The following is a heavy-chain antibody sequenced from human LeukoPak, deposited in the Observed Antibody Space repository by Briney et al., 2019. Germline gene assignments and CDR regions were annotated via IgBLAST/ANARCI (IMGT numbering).Heavy chain of an antibody. Sequence: ASVKVSCKASGYTFPSYGISWVRQAPGQGLEWMGWLSAYNGNTNYAQELQGRVTMTTDTSTSTAYMELRSLRSDDTAVYYCARENRRWIQLWANDAFDIWGQGTMVTVSS. J-gene: IGHJ3*02. CDR3: ARENRRWIQLWANDAFDI. CDR2: LSAYNGNT. V-gene: IGHV1-18*01. CDR1: GYTFPSYG. D-gene: IGHD5-18*01.